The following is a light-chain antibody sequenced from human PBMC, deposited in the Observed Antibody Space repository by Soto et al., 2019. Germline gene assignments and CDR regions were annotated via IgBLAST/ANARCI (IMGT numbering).Light chain of an antibody. Sequence: DIQMTQSPSSLSASVGDRVSITCRASHSISSYLNWYQHKPGKAPKLLIYAASSLQTGVPSRFSGSRSGTDFALTISSLQREDFATYYCQQTDTFPRTFGQGTKVDIK. J-gene: IGKJ1*01. CDR3: QQTDTFPRT. V-gene: IGKV1-39*01. CDR1: HSISSY. CDR2: AAS.